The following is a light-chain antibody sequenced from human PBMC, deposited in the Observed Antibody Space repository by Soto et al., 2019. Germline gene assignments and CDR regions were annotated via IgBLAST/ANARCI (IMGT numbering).Light chain of an antibody. CDR1: QGIRND. V-gene: IGKV1-6*01. J-gene: IGKJ1*01. Sequence: AIQMTKSPSSLSASVGDRVTITCRASQGIRNDLGWFQQKPGKAPKLLIYAASSLQSGVPSRFSGSGSGTDFTRTISSLQPEDFATYYCLQDYNYPWTFGQGTKVEIK. CDR2: AAS. CDR3: LQDYNYPWT.